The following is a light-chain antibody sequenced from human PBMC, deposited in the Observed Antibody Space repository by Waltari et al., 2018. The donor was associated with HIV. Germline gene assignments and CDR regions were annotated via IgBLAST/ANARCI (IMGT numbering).Light chain of an antibody. V-gene: IGLV1-40*01. CDR3: QSYDSSLSGSL. CDR2: LDT. J-gene: IGLJ3*02. Sequence: QSVLTQPPSVSGAPGQRVTISCTGRSSHIGAGYGVHWYQQFPGTAPKLLIYLDTSRPSGVPDRFSGSKSGTSASLAITGLQPEDEAEYYCQSYDSSLSGSLFGGGTKLTVL. CDR1: SSHIGAGYG.